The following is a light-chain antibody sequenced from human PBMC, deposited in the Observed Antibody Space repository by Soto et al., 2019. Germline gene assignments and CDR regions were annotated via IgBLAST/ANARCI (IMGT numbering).Light chain of an antibody. V-gene: IGLV2-23*02. J-gene: IGLJ1*01. CDR1: SSDVGGYNL. Sequence: QSVLTQPASVSGSPGQSITISCTGSSSDVGGYNLVSWYQQHPGKAPKLMIYEINKRPSGVSNRFSGSKSGNTASLTISGLQAEDEADYYCCSFAGSSTPYVFGTGTKLTVL. CDR3: CSFAGSSTPYV. CDR2: EIN.